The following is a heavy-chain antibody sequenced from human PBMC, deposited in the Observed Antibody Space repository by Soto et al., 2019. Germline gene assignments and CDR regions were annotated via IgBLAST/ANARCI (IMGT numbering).Heavy chain of an antibody. CDR1: GFTFSSFE. CDR2: IGGSGNTI. D-gene: IGHD6-19*01. V-gene: IGHV3-48*03. Sequence: DVQLVESGGGLVQPGGSLRLSCAVSGFTFSSFEMNWVRQAPGKGLEWLSYIGGSGNTIYYADSVKGRVTISRDNAKNSLNLQMNSLRAEDSAVYYCAREQWLADPFDFWGQGTVVTVSS. CDR3: AREQWLADPFDF. J-gene: IGHJ3*01.